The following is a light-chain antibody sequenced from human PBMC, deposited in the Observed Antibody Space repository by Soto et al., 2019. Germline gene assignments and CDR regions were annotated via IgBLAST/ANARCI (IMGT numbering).Light chain of an antibody. Sequence: EIVMTQSPISLSVSPGQPASISCKSSQSLLHRDGKTCLFWYVQKVGQPPQLLIYEVSNRFSGVPDRFSGSGSGTDFTLKISRVEAGDVGVYYCMQSTQFPWTFGQGTKVEIK. CDR2: EVS. CDR1: QSLLHRDGKTC. J-gene: IGKJ1*01. V-gene: IGKV2D-29*01. CDR3: MQSTQFPWT.